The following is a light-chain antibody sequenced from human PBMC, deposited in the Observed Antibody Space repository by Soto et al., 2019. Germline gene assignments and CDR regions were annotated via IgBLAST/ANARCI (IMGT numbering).Light chain of an antibody. CDR3: RQYGTSFT. CDR1: QSFSSSY. J-gene: IGKJ5*01. CDR2: GSS. V-gene: IGKV3-20*01. Sequence: EIVLTQSPGTLSLSPGERATLSCRASQSFSSSYVAWYQQQPGQAPRLLIYGSSSTATGIPYRFSGSGSGSDFTITIRRLEPDDFALYYCRQYGTSFTFGQGTRLEI.